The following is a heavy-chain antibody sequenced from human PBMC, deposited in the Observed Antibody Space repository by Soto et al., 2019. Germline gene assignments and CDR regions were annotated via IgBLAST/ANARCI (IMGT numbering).Heavy chain of an antibody. CDR1: GGTVNSGAYY. Sequence: QVQLQESGPGLVKPSETLSLTCTVSGGTVNSGAYYWSWIRQPPGKGLEWIGYIYYSGSTNYNPSLMSRVTVSVDTSKSQFSLKLTSVTAADTAIYFCARARAAAGTYWLDPWGQGTPVTVSS. CDR2: IYYSGST. J-gene: IGHJ5*02. V-gene: IGHV4-61*08. D-gene: IGHD6-13*01. CDR3: ARARAAAGTYWLDP.